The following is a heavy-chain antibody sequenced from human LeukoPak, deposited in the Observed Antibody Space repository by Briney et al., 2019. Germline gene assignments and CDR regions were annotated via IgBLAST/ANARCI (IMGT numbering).Heavy chain of an antibody. V-gene: IGHV4-59*08. CDR1: GGSITGYY. CDR2: FYNSGST. J-gene: IGHJ3*02. D-gene: IGHD2-2*01. CDR3: ARHRSGKYQLLESDAFDI. Sequence: SETLSLTCTVSGGSITGYYWSWIRQPPGKGLEWIGYFYNSGSTNYNPSLKSRVTISVDTSKNQFSLKLSSVTAADTAVYYCARHRSGKYQLLESDAFDIWGQGTMVTVSS.